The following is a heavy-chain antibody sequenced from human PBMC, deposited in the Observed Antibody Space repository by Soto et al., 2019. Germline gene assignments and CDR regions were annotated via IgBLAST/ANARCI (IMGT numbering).Heavy chain of an antibody. J-gene: IGHJ4*02. V-gene: IGHV3-23*01. Sequence: EVQLLESGGGLVQPGGSLRLSCAASGFTFSSYAMSWVRQAPGKGLEWVSAISGSGGSTYYADSVKGRFTISRDNSKNTLYLQMNSLRAEDTAVYYCARDRRSGWTFDYWGQGTLVTVSS. CDR3: ARDRRSGWTFDY. D-gene: IGHD6-19*01. CDR2: ISGSGGST. CDR1: GFTFSSYA.